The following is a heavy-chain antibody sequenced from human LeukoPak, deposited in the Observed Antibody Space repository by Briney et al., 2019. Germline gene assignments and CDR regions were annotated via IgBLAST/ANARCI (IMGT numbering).Heavy chain of an antibody. D-gene: IGHD2-2*01. CDR1: GYIFTDYY. CDR3: TRARPSTSCYEFDP. V-gene: IGHV1-2*02. Sequence: ASVKVSCKASGYIFTDYYLHWVPQAPGQGLEWMGWIYPKSGGTDYAQKFQGRVTMTRDTSISTVYMELSSLGSDDTAVYYCTRARPSTSCYEFDPWGLGTPVTVSS. CDR2: IYPKSGGT. J-gene: IGHJ5*02.